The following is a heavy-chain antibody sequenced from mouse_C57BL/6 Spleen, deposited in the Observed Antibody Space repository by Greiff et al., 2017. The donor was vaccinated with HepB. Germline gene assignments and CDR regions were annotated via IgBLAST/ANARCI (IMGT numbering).Heavy chain of an antibody. J-gene: IGHJ2*01. CDR3: ARGDYGSSYGDY. Sequence: QVQLKQSGAELVKPGASVKISCKASGYAFSSYWMNWVKQRPGKGLEWIGQIYPGDGDTNYNGKFKGKATLTADKSSSTAYMQLSSLTSEDSAVYFCARGDYGSSYGDYWGQGTTLTVSS. CDR1: GYAFSSYW. V-gene: IGHV1-80*01. CDR2: IYPGDGDT. D-gene: IGHD1-1*01.